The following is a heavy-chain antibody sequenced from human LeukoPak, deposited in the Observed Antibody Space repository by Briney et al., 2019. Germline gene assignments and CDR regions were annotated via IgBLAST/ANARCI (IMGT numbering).Heavy chain of an antibody. CDR3: ARERGSSGYYYYY. Sequence: SETLSLTCTVSGGSISSSSYYWGWIRQPPGKGLEWLGSIYYSGSTYYNPSLKSRVTISVDTSKNQFSLKLSSVTAADTAVYYCARERGSSGYYYYYWGQGTLVTVSS. CDR2: IYYSGST. J-gene: IGHJ4*02. V-gene: IGHV4-39*07. CDR1: GGSISSSSYY. D-gene: IGHD3-22*01.